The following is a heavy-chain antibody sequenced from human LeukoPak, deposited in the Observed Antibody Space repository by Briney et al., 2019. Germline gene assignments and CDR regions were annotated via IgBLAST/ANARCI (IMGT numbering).Heavy chain of an antibody. Sequence: PGGSLRLSCAASGFTFSSYAMSWVRQTPGKGLEWVSVISGSGGSTYYADSVKGRFTSSRDNSKNTLYLQMNSLRAEDTAVYYCAKYEDSSNWYKNGMDVWGQGTTVTVSS. D-gene: IGHD6-13*01. V-gene: IGHV3-23*01. CDR1: GFTFSSYA. CDR2: ISGSGGST. CDR3: AKYEDSSNWYKNGMDV. J-gene: IGHJ6*02.